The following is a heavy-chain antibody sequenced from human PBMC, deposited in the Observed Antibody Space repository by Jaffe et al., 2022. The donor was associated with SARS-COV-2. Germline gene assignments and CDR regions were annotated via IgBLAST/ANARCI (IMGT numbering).Heavy chain of an antibody. CDR1: GFSFNNAW. D-gene: IGHD4-17*01. CDR3: TTGSEYGDYDNRDF. J-gene: IGHJ4*02. V-gene: IGHV3-15*01. CDR2: IKGKPDGEST. Sequence: EVQLVESGGGLVKPGGSLRLSCAASGFSFNNAWISWVRQAPGKGLEWVGRIKGKPDGESTDYAAPVKGRFTISRDDSKNTLYLQMSSLQTEDTAVYYCTTGSEYGDYDNRDFWGQGTLVTVSS.